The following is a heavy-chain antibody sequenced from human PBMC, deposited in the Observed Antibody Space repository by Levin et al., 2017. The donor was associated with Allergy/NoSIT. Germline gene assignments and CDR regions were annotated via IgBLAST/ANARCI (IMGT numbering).Heavy chain of an antibody. CDR2: ILWDGSRI. J-gene: IGHJ6*02. V-gene: IGHV3-9*01. CDR1: GLTFNEHA. CDR3: GQDLTPGGLDV. Sequence: RAGGSLRLSCAASGLTFNEHAMHWVRQVPGKGLEWVSGILWDGSRIGYAESVKGRFTISRDNAKNSLYLQMNSLRPEDTALYYCGQDLTPGGLDVWGQGTAVTVSS.